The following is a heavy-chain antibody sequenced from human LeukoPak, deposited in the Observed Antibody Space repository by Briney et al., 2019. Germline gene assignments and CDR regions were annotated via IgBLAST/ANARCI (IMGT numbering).Heavy chain of an antibody. CDR2: IYYSGST. Sequence: PSETLSLTCTVSGGSISSYYWSWIRQPPGKGLEWIGYIYYSGSTNYNPSLKSRVTISVDTSKNQFSLKLSSVTAADTAVYYCARGQWLARYREYYFDYWGQGTLVTVSS. CDR1: GGSISSYY. J-gene: IGHJ4*02. CDR3: ARGQWLARYREYYFDY. V-gene: IGHV4-59*01. D-gene: IGHD6-19*01.